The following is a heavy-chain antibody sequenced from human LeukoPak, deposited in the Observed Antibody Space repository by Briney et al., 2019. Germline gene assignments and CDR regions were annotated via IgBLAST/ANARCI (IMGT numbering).Heavy chain of an antibody. J-gene: IGHJ4*02. CDR1: GFTFSSYW. CDR3: ARESSGSSSSFDY. CDR2: IKQDGSGK. Sequence: GGSLRLSCAASGFTFSSYWMSWVRQAPGKGLEWVANIKQDGSGKYYVDSVKGRFTISRDNAKNSLYLQMNSLRAEDTAVYYCARESSGSSSSFDYWGQGTLVTVSS. V-gene: IGHV3-7*01. D-gene: IGHD6-6*01.